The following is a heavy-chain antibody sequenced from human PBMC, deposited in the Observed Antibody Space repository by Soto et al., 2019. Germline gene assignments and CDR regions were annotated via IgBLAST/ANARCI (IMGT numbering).Heavy chain of an antibody. CDR2: IYNDGTT. J-gene: IGHJ6*02. CDR1: GLPVAGSY. Sequence: SLRLSCVASGLPVAGSYMAWVRQAPGKGLEWASVIYNDGTTYYSQSVEGRFTISRDTSKNTLYLQMDRLRDEDTAVYYCVRPLPSGQTHARDVWGQGTKVTVSS. V-gene: IGHV3-53*01. D-gene: IGHD3-10*01. CDR3: VRPLPSGQTHARDV.